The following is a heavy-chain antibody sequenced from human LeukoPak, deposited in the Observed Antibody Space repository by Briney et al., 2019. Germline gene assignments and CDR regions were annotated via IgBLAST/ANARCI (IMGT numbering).Heavy chain of an antibody. Sequence: GGSLRLSCAASGITFGNNWMHSVRQRPRKWLVWISRINSDGGGAIYADSVKGRFTVSRDNAKNTLYLQMNSLRAEDTAVYYCARDVPNNWFDTWGQGTLVTVSS. J-gene: IGHJ5*02. V-gene: IGHV3-74*01. CDR1: GITFGNNW. CDR2: INSDGGGA. CDR3: ARDVPNNWFDT.